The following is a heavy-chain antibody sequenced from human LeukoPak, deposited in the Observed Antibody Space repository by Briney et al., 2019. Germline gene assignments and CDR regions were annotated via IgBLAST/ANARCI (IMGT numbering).Heavy chain of an antibody. Sequence: PVKVSCKASGGTFSSYAISWVRQAPGQGLEWMGGIIPIFGTANYAQKFQGRVTITADESTSTAYMELSSLRSEDTAVYYCARGPDPYDSSGYSPNWFDPWGQGTLVTVSS. CDR1: GGTFSSYA. D-gene: IGHD3-22*01. CDR3: ARGPDPYDSSGYSPNWFDP. J-gene: IGHJ5*02. CDR2: IIPIFGTA. V-gene: IGHV1-69*13.